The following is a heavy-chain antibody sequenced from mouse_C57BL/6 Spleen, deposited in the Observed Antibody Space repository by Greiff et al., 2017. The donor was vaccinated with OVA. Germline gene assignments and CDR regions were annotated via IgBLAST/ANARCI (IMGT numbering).Heavy chain of an antibody. J-gene: IGHJ3*01. Sequence: QVQLQQPGAELVKPGASVKLSCKASGYTFTSYWMHWVKQRPGRGLEWIGRIDPNSGGTKYNEKFKSKATLTVDKPSSTAYMQRSSLTSEDSAVYYCAPAYYSNSWFAYWGQGTLVTVSA. D-gene: IGHD2-5*01. CDR2: IDPNSGGT. CDR1: GYTFTSYW. V-gene: IGHV1-72*01. CDR3: APAYYSNSWFAY.